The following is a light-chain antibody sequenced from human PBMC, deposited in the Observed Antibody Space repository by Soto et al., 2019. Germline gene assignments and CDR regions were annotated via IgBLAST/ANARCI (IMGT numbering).Light chain of an antibody. Sequence: EIVLTQSPGTLSLSPGERATLSCRASQSVSSSYLAWHQQTPGQAHMHLIYGASSRATGIPARFSGCGSGTDFTLTITRPEPEDFEVYYCQRYRTSFGGGTRVEIK. J-gene: IGKJ4*01. V-gene: IGKV3-20*01. CDR3: QRYRTS. CDR1: QSVSSSY. CDR2: GAS.